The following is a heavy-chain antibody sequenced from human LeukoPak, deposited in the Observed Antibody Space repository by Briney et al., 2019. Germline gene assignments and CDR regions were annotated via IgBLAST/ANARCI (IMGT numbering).Heavy chain of an antibody. CDR2: INTGNGNT. V-gene: IGHV1-18*01. D-gene: IGHD5-24*01. CDR1: GYTFSSYG. Sequence: ASVKVSCKASGYTFSSYGVTWVRKAPGQGLQWVGCINTGNGNTNYAPILQGRVTVTTDTSTNTAYMELRSLTSDDTAVYYCARTMGSRDAYTVPFDYWGQGTLVTVSS. CDR3: ARTMGSRDAYTVPFDY. J-gene: IGHJ4*02.